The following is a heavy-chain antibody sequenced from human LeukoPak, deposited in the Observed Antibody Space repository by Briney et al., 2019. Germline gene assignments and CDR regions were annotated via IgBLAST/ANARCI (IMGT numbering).Heavy chain of an antibody. V-gene: IGHV3-23*01. D-gene: IGHD4-17*01. CDR3: ADYGVSGVRNNFY. CDR1: GLAFSSYA. Sequence: GGSLRLSCAASGLAFSSYAMSWVRQAPGKGLEWVSTISVASNTFYADSVKGRFTISRDNSRNTVYLQMTSLRADDTAVDYCADYGVSGVRNNFYWGQGTLVTVSS. J-gene: IGHJ4*02. CDR2: ISVASNT.